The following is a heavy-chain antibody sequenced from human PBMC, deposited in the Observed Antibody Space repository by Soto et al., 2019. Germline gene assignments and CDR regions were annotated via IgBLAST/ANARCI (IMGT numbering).Heavy chain of an antibody. Sequence: GGSLRLSCAASGFTFSSYAMSWVRQAPGKGLEWVSAISGSGGSTYYAYSVKGRFTISRDNSKNTMYLQMNSMRAEATAVYYCAKGLAYYDFWSGSLGLDYWGQGTLVTVSS. J-gene: IGHJ4*02. CDR2: ISGSGGST. D-gene: IGHD3-3*01. V-gene: IGHV3-23*01. CDR3: AKGLAYYDFWSGSLGLDY. CDR1: GFTFSSYA.